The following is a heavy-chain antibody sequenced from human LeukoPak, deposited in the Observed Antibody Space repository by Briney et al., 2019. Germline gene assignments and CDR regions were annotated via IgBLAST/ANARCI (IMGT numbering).Heavy chain of an antibody. V-gene: IGHV3-7*01. CDR3: ARVYCSGGSCSPFDY. D-gene: IGHD2-15*01. J-gene: IGHJ4*02. CDR1: GFTFSSYW. Sequence: GGSLRLSCAASGFTFSSYWMSWARQAPGKGLEWVANIKQDGSEKYYVDSVKGRFTISRDNAKNSLYLQMNSLRAEDTAVYYCARVYCSGGSCSPFDYWGQGTLVTVSS. CDR2: IKQDGSEK.